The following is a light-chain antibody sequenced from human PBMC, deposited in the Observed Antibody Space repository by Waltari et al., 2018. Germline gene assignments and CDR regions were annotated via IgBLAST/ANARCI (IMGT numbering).Light chain of an antibody. CDR2: WAS. CDR1: QSVLYSSNNKNY. J-gene: IGKJ1*01. Sequence: DIVMTQSPDSLALSLGERATINCESSQSVLYSSNNKNYLAWYQQKPGQPPKLLIYWASTRDSGVPDRFSGSGSGTDFTLSISSLQAEDVAFYYCQQYYTTPWTFGQGTKVEIK. CDR3: QQYYTTPWT. V-gene: IGKV4-1*01.